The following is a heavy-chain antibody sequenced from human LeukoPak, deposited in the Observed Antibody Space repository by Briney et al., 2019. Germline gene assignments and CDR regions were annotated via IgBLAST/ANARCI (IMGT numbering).Heavy chain of an antibody. Sequence: PSETLSLTCAVYGGSFSGYYWSWIRQPPGKGLEWIGEINHSGSTNYNPSLKSRVTISVDTSKNQFSLKLSSVTAADTAVYYCARTPGGYYDSSGYLGDAFDIWGQGTMVTVSS. CDR2: INHSGST. V-gene: IGHV4-34*01. CDR3: ARTPGGYYDSSGYLGDAFDI. CDR1: GGSFSGYY. D-gene: IGHD3-22*01. J-gene: IGHJ3*02.